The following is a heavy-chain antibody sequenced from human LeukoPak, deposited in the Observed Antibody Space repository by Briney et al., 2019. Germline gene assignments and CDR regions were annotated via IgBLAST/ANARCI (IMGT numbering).Heavy chain of an antibody. CDR1: GGSISSSNW. D-gene: IGHD6-19*01. CDR2: IYHSGST. V-gene: IGHV4-4*02. CDR3: ARALQWPDALDI. Sequence: SGTLSLTCAISGGSISSSNWWSWVSQPPGKGLECIGEIYHSGSTNYNPSLKSRVTISADKSKNQFSLKLSSVTAADTAVYYCARALQWPDALDIWGQGTMVTVSS. J-gene: IGHJ3*02.